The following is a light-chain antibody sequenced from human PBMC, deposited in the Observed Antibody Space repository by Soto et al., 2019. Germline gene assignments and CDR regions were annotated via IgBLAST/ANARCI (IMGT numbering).Light chain of an antibody. V-gene: IGKV3-15*01. J-gene: IGKJ1*01. CDR1: QNVGSN. CDR2: GAS. CDR3: QQYNTRPQT. Sequence: EIVMTQSPATLSVSPGEIATLHFSASQNVGSNLAWYQHKPGQAPRLLISGASTRATGVPARFSGSGSETEFALTISSLQSEDFTVYFCQQYNTRPQTFGQGTKVDIK.